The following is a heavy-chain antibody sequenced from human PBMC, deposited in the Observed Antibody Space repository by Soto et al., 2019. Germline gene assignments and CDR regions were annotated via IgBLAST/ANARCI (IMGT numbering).Heavy chain of an antibody. CDR1: GYTFTTYA. CDR3: ARDSNDPRTIVY. CDR2: ISVYNGDT. Sequence: ASVKVSCKASGYTFTTYAISWVRQAPGQGLEWMGWISVYNGDTNYAQNLQGRVTMTADTSTSTAYMELRSLRSDDTAVYFCARDSNDPRTIVYWGQGTLVTGSS. J-gene: IGHJ4*02. V-gene: IGHV1-18*01.